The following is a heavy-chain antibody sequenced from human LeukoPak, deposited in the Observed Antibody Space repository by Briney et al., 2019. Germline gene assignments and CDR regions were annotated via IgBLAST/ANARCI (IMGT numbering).Heavy chain of an antibody. V-gene: IGHV3-66*01. CDR2: IYSGGST. D-gene: IGHD5-18*01. CDR1: GFTVSSNY. J-gene: IGHJ1*01. CDR3: ARTASYGIQH. Sequence: PGGSLRLSCAASGFTVSSNYMSWVRQAPGRGLEWVSVIYSGGSTYYADSVKGRFTISRDNSKNTLYLQMYSLRAEDTAVYYCARTASYGIQHWGQGTLVTVSS.